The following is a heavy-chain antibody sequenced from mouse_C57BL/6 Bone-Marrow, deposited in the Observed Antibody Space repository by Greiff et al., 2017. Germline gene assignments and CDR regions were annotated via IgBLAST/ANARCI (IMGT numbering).Heavy chain of an antibody. Sequence: QVQLQQPGAELVKPGASVKLSCKASGYTFTSYWMHWVKQRPGQGLEWIGMIHPNSGSTNYNEKFKSKATLTVDKSSSTAYMQRSSLTSEDSAVYYCARGVYYDYVYWYFDVWGTGTTVTVSS. J-gene: IGHJ1*03. V-gene: IGHV1-64*01. CDR3: ARGVYYDYVYWYFDV. D-gene: IGHD2-4*01. CDR2: IHPNSGST. CDR1: GYTFTSYW.